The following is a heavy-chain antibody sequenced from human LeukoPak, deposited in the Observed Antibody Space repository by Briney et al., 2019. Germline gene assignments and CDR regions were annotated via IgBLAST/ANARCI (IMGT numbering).Heavy chain of an antibody. D-gene: IGHD3-3*01. Sequence: SETLSLTCAVYGGSFSGYYWSWIRQPPGKGLEWIGEINHSGSTNYNPSLKSRVTISVDTSKNQFSLKLSSVTAADTAVYYCARGGEERITIFGVVIYGWFDPWGQGTLVTVSS. CDR3: ARGGEERITIFGVVIYGWFDP. V-gene: IGHV4-34*01. CDR2: INHSGST. CDR1: GGSFSGYY. J-gene: IGHJ5*02.